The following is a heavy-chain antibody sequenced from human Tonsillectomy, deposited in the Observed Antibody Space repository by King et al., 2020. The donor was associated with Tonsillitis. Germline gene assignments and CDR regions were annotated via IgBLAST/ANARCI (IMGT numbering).Heavy chain of an antibody. D-gene: IGHD4-17*01. J-gene: IGHJ4*02. Sequence: QLVQSGAEVKKPGASVKVSCKASGYTFTSHGFSWVRQAPGQGLEWMGWISTNNGNTNYAQKFQGRVTMTTDTSTSTAYMELRSLRSDDTAVYYCARDGADYGDFLGFDSWGQGTLVAVSS. V-gene: IGHV1-18*04. CDR2: ISTNNGNT. CDR3: ARDGADYGDFLGFDS. CDR1: GYTFTSHG.